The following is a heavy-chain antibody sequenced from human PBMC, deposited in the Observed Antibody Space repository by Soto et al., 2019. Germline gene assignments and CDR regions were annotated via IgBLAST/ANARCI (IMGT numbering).Heavy chain of an antibody. D-gene: IGHD3-22*01. V-gene: IGHV2-5*02. Sequence: QITLKASGPTLVKPTQNLTLTCTFSGFSRSTSGAGVGWIRHPPGKALEWLPLIYWDDDKRYSPSLKSRLTITEDTSKNQVVLTLTNMDPVDTATYYCAHRRRYYDSSGYYYLDSWRQGTLVTVSS. J-gene: IGHJ4*02. CDR3: AHRRRYYDSSGYYYLDS. CDR1: GFSRSTSGAG. CDR2: IYWDDDK.